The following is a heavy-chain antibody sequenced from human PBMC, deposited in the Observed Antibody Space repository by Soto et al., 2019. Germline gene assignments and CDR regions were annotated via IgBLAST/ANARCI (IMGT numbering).Heavy chain of an antibody. CDR2: IYHSGNT. J-gene: IGHJ4*02. CDR3: ARDQGIASSGPFDY. Sequence: SETLSLTCTVFGDSISNYYWSWTRQAPGKGLEWIGFIYHSGNTNYNPSLKSRVTMSIDTSKSQFSLKLNSVTAADTAVYYCARDQGIASSGPFDYWGPGTLVTYPQ. V-gene: IGHV4-59*01. D-gene: IGHD6-13*01. CDR1: GDSISNYY.